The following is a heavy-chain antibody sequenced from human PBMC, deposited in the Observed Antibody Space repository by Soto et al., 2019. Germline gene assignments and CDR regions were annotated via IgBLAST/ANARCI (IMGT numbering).Heavy chain of an antibody. CDR3: AREGRWLQFRYFDY. D-gene: IGHD5-12*01. V-gene: IGHV4-59*01. CDR2: IYYSGGT. J-gene: IGHJ4*02. Sequence: PSETLSLTCTVSGGSISSYYWSWIRQPPGKGLEWIGYIYYSGGTNYNPSLKSRVTISVDTSKNQFSLKLSSVTAADTAVYYCAREGRWLQFRYFDYWGQGTLVTVSS. CDR1: GGSISSYY.